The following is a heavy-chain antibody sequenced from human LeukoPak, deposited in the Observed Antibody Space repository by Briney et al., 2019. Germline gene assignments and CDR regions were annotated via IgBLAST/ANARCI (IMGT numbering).Heavy chain of an antibody. CDR2: ISSSSSYI. CDR3: ASLWFGELLRMDY. Sequence: PGGSLRLSCAASGFTFSSYSMNWVRQAPGKGLEWVSSISSSSSYIYYADSVKGRFTISRDNAKNSLYLQMNSLRAEDTAVYYCASLWFGELLRMDYWDQGTLVTVAS. CDR1: GFTFSSYS. V-gene: IGHV3-21*01. D-gene: IGHD3-10*01. J-gene: IGHJ4*02.